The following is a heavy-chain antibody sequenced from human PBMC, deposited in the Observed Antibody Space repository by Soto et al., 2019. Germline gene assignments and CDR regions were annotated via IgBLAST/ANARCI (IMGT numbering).Heavy chain of an antibody. CDR2: YYDGGNT. CDR1: GGSISDYY. J-gene: IGHJ6*02. D-gene: IGHD2-8*02. Sequence: SETLSLTCAVSGGSISDYYWNWIRHPPAKGLEWIGYYYDGGNTNYSPTLQSRVSISLNTSKSQFYMTPASVTAADTDVYYCESVDGTPTRTGDYYYYGLDVWGQGTTVTVSS. V-gene: IGHV4-59*01. CDR3: ESVDGTPTRTGDYYYYGLDV.